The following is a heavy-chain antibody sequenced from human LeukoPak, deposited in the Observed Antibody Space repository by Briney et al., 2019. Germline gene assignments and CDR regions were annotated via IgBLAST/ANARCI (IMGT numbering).Heavy chain of an antibody. CDR3: ARDLGVVGATQY. CDR1: GFTFSSYA. J-gene: IGHJ4*02. D-gene: IGHD1-26*01. V-gene: IGHV3-30-3*01. CDR2: ISYDGSNK. Sequence: PGGSLRLSCAASGFTFSSYAMHWVRQAPGKGLEWVAVISYDGSNKYYADSVKGRFTISRDNSKNTLYLQMNSLRAEDTAVYYCARDLGVVGATQYWGQGTLVTVSS.